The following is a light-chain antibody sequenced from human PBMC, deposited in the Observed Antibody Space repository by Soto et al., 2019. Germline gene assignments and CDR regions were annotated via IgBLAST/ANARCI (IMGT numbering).Light chain of an antibody. J-gene: IGKJ1*01. CDR2: GAS. CDR1: QSVSSNY. V-gene: IGKV3-20*01. CDR3: QQFGRSPPSWT. Sequence: ETVLTQSPGTLSLSPGERATLSCRASQSVSSNYLAWYQQKPGQAPRLLIYGASTRATGIPGRFSGSGAGRDFTLTISRLEPEDFAVYYCQQFGRSPPSWTFGQGTKVEIK.